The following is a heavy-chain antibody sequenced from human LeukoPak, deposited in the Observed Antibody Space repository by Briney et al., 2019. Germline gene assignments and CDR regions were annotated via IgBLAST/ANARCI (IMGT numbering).Heavy chain of an antibody. CDR1: GFTFSSYG. D-gene: IGHD5-24*01. CDR2: ISYDGSNK. CDR3: ATLEMATIRALAV. Sequence: GGSLRLSCAASGFTFSSYGMHWVRQAPGKGLEWVAVISYDGSNKYYADSVKGRFTISRDNSKNTLYLQMNSLRAEDTAVYYCATLEMATIRALAVWGQGTLVTVSS. V-gene: IGHV3-30*03. J-gene: IGHJ4*02.